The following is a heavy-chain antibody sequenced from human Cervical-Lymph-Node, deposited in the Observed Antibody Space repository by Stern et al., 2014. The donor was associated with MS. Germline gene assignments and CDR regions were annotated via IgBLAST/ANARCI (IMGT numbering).Heavy chain of an antibody. J-gene: IGHJ6*02. D-gene: IGHD6-19*01. CDR1: GYTFSNYY. V-gene: IGHV1-46*01. Sequence: QVQLVRSGAEVKKPGASVKVSCKASGYTFSNYYMHWVRQAPGQGLAWMGIINPSGGSTSHAQKFQGRVTMTRDTSTSTVYMELSSLRSEDTAVYYCAREVAGHRLGMMDVWGQGTTVTVSS. CDR2: INPSGGST. CDR3: AREVAGHRLGMMDV.